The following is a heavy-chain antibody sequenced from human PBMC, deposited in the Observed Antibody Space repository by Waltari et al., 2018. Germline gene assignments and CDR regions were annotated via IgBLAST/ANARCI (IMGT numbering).Heavy chain of an antibody. J-gene: IGHJ4*02. Sequence: EVQLVQSGAEVKKPGATVKISCKVSGYTFTDYYMHWVQQTPGQGLEWMGLVDPEDGETIYAEKFQGRVTITADTSTDTAYMELSSLRSEDTAVYYCATGIGVRTYYYDSSGYDWGQGTLVTVSS. V-gene: IGHV1-69-2*01. D-gene: IGHD3-22*01. CDR2: VDPEDGET. CDR1: GYTFTDYY. CDR3: ATGIGVRTYYYDSSGYD.